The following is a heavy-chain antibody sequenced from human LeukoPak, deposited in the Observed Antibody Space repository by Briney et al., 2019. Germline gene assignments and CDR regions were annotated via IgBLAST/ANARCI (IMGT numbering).Heavy chain of an antibody. J-gene: IGHJ4*02. CDR3: AKDKRYYYGSGSYSPY. CDR2: ISGSGGST. V-gene: IGHV3-23*01. CDR1: GFTFSSYA. Sequence: PGGSLRLSCAASGFTFSSYAMSWVRQAPGKGLEWVSAISGSGGSTYYADSVKGRFTISRDNSKNTLYLQMNSLRAEDTAVYYCAKDKRYYYGSGSYSPYWGQGTLVTVSS. D-gene: IGHD3-10*01.